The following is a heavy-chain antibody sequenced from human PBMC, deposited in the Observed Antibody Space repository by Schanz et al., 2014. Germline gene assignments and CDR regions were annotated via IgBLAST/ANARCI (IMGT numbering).Heavy chain of an antibody. CDR2: ISASGGST. D-gene: IGHD6-13*01. V-gene: IGHV3-23*01. CDR1: GFTFSSYA. CDR3: AREQIMAAAGLVDY. J-gene: IGHJ4*01. Sequence: EGQLLESGGGLIQPGGSLRLSCAASGFTFSSYAMSWVRQAPGKGLEWVSTISASGGSTYYADSVKGRFTISRDNSKNILYLQMNSLRAEDTAVYYCAREQIMAAAGLVDYWGHGTLVNASS.